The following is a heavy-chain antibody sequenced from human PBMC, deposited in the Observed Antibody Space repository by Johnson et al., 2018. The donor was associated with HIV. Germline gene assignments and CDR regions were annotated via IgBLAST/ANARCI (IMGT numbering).Heavy chain of an antibody. V-gene: IGHV3-9*01. CDR3: ARPADYGDYSRDAFDI. CDR2: INWHGVGT. J-gene: IGHJ3*02. Sequence: VQLVESGGGLVQPGRSLRLSCAASGFTYDDYAMHWVRQAPGKGLEWVSGINWHGVGTGYADTVQGRFTISRDNSKNTLYLQMNSLRAEDTAVYYCARPADYGDYSRDAFDIWGQGTMVTVSS. D-gene: IGHD4-17*01. CDR1: GFTYDDYA.